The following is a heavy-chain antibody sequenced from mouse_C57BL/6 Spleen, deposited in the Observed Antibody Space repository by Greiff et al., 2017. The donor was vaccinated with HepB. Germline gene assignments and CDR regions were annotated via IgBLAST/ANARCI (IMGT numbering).Heavy chain of an antibody. J-gene: IGHJ2*01. CDR3: AREGRFINNYFDY. D-gene: IGHD1-1*01. CDR1: GFTFSSYA. V-gene: IGHV5-4*01. CDR2: ISDGGSYT. Sequence: EVKLMESGGGLVKPGGSLKLSCAASGFTFSSYAMSWVRQTPDKRLEWVATISDGGSYTYYPDNVKGRFTISRDNAKNNLYLQMSHLKSEDTAMYYCAREGRFINNYFDYWGQGTTLTVSS.